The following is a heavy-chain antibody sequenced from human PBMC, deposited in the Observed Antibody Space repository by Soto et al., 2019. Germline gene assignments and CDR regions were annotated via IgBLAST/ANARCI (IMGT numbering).Heavy chain of an antibody. J-gene: IGHJ6*02. Sequence: QVQLVQSGAEVKKPGSSVKVSCKASGGTFSSYAISWVRQAPGQGLEWMGGIIPIFGTANYAQKFQGRVTMTADESTSTAYMELSSLRSEDTAVYYCARATQLRAVAGVVYHYYGMDVWGQGTTVTVSS. CDR2: IIPIFGTA. V-gene: IGHV1-69*01. CDR1: GGTFSSYA. CDR3: ARATQLRAVAGVVYHYYGMDV. D-gene: IGHD6-19*01.